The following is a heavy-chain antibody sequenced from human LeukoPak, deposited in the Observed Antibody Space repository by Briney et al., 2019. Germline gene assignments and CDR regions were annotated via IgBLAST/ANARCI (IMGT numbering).Heavy chain of an antibody. CDR1: GYTFTGYY. J-gene: IGHJ6*02. Sequence: GASEKVSCKASGYTFTGYYMHWVRQAPGQGLEWMGWINPNSGGTNYAQKFQGRVTMTRDTSISTAYMELSRLRSDDTAVYYCARNLPGMSYGMDVWGQGTTVTVSS. V-gene: IGHV1-2*02. CDR3: ARNLPGMSYGMDV. CDR2: INPNSGGT. D-gene: IGHD6-13*01.